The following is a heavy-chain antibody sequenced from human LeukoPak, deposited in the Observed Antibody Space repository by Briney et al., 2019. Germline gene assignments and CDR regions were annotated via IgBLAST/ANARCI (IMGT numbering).Heavy chain of an antibody. CDR2: FRNKANSYTT. CDR1: GFTFGDHY. CDR3: VRTISGDPRYF. D-gene: IGHD7-27*01. V-gene: IGHV3-72*01. Sequence: GGSLRLSCAASGFTFGDHYMDWVRQAPGKGLEWVGRFRNKANSYTTEYAPSVRGRFTISRDDSKNSLFLQMNSLKTEDTAVYYCVRTISGDPRYFWGQGILVTVSS. J-gene: IGHJ4*02.